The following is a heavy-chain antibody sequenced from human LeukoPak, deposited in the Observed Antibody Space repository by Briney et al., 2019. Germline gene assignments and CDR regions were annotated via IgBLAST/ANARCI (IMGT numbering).Heavy chain of an antibody. D-gene: IGHD2-15*01. Sequence: NPSETLSLTCTVSGGSISSSSYYWGWIRQPPGKGLEWIGSIYYSGSTYYNPSLKSRVTISVDTSKNQFSLKLSSVAAADTAVYYCARAHPYCSGGSCYSDRDAFDIWGQGTMVTVSS. CDR3: ARAHPYCSGGSCYSDRDAFDI. CDR2: IYYSGST. CDR1: GGSISSSSYY. V-gene: IGHV4-39*07. J-gene: IGHJ3*02.